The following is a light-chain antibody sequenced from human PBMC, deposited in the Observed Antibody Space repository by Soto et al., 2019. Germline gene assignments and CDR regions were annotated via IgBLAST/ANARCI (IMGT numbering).Light chain of an antibody. CDR3: IQTLQTPFT. CDR1: QSLLHINGYNY. CDR2: LAS. J-gene: IGKJ4*01. Sequence: DVVMTQTPLSLSVAPGQPASISCRSSQSLLHINGYNYLDWYLQKPGQSPQLLIYLASSRASGVPDRFSGSGSGTDFTLKISRVEAEDFGVYYCIQTLQTPFTFGGGTKVDIK. V-gene: IGKV2-28*01.